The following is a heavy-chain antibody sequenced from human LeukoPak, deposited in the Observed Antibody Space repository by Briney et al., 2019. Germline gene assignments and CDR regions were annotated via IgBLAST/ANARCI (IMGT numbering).Heavy chain of an antibody. CDR2: IRSKVYGGTA. CDR1: GFTFGDYA. CDR3: SRGGSDYHNCKCPF. Sequence: GGSLRLSCAASGFTFGDYAMTWVRQAPGKGLEWVGFIRSKVYGGTAEYAASVKGRFTFTRDDSQSIVYLQMKSLKTEDTAVYYCSRGGSDYHNCKCPFWGQGTLVTVSS. J-gene: IGHJ4*02. D-gene: IGHD4-11*01. V-gene: IGHV3-49*04.